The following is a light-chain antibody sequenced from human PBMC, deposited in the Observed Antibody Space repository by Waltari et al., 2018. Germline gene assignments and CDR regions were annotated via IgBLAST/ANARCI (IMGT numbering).Light chain of an antibody. CDR3: TSYTMAVTWV. CDR2: EVS. Sequence: QSALTQPASVSGSPGQSLTISCTGTNSDIGAFNYVSWYQQHPGKAPKLIIFEVSNRPSGVSNRFSGSKSGNTASLTISGLQAEDEADYYCTSYTMAVTWVFGGGTKVTVL. V-gene: IGLV2-14*01. J-gene: IGLJ3*02. CDR1: NSDIGAFNY.